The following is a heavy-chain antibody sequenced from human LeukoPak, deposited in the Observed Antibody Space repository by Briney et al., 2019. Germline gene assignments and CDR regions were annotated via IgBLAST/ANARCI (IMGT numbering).Heavy chain of an antibody. CDR1: GGSISSSYW. V-gene: IGHV4-4*02. Sequence: SGTLSLTCGVSGGSISSSYWWSGVRQSPGKGLEWIGEIYHSGSTNYNPSLKSRVTISVDQSKNQFSLKLSSVTAADTAVYYCARRRNDAFDIWGQGTMVTVSS. CDR2: IYHSGST. J-gene: IGHJ3*02. CDR3: ARRRNDAFDI.